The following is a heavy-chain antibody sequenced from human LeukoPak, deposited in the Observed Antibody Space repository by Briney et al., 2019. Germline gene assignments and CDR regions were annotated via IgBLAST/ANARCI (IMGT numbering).Heavy chain of an antibody. V-gene: IGHV1-2*02. Sequence: ASVTVSCKASGYIFTGYYMHWVRQAPGQGLEWMGWINPNSGGTNFAQKFQGRVTMTRDTSISTAYMELSRLRSDDTAMYYCARPNWKNGVFDYWGPGTLVRVSS. J-gene: IGHJ4*02. CDR3: ARPNWKNGVFDY. CDR2: INPNSGGT. D-gene: IGHD1/OR15-1a*01. CDR1: GYIFTGYY.